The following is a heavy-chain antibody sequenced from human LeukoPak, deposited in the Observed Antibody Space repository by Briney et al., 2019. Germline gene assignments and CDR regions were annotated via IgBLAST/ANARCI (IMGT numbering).Heavy chain of an antibody. CDR3: AKKYCSTTSCLFDS. V-gene: IGHV3-48*03. CDR1: GFTFSSFE. D-gene: IGHD2-2*01. J-gene: IGHJ4*02. Sequence: GGSLRLSCGASGFTFSSFEMTWVRQAPGKGLQWVSDISSSGTTIYYADSVKGRFTISRDNAKNSLYLQMNSLRAEDTAVYYCAKKYCSTTSCLFDSWSQGTLVTVSS. CDR2: ISSSGTTI.